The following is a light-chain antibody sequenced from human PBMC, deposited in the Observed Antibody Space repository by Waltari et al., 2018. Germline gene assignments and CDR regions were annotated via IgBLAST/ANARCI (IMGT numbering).Light chain of an antibody. CDR3: SSHTRRNTLI. V-gene: IGLV2-18*02. J-gene: IGLJ2*01. CDR1: SSDVGLFNR. CDR2: EVV. Sequence: QSALTQTPSVPGSPGQSVTISCTGTSSDVGLFNRVSWYQQAPGTAPKLIIYEVVIRPSGVPNRFSGSKSGNTASLTISGLQAEDQADYYCSSHTRRNTLIFGGGTKVTVL.